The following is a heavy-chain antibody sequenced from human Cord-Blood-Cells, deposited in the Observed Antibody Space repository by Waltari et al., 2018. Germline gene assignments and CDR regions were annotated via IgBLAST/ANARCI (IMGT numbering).Heavy chain of an antibody. CDR2: IYHSGST. D-gene: IGHD2-2*01. CDR3: ARGRVYDIVVVPAAKGAFDI. CDR1: GYSISSGYY. J-gene: IGHJ3*02. Sequence: QVQLQESGPGLVKPSETLSLTCTVSGYSISSGYYWGWIRQPPGKGPEWIGSIYHSGSTYYNPYLKSRVTISVDTSKNQFSLKLSSVTAADTAVYYCARGRVYDIVVVPAAKGAFDIWGQGTMVTVSS. V-gene: IGHV4-38-2*02.